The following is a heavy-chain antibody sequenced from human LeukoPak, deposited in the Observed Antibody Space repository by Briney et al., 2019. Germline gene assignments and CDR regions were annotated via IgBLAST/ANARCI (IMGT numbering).Heavy chain of an antibody. CDR2: INPNSGGT. CDR3: ARASLYYDYVIDY. D-gene: IGHD3-16*01. J-gene: IGHJ4*02. Sequence: GSSVKVSCKASGGTFSSYAISWVRQAPGQGLEWMGWINPNSGGTNYAQKFQGWVTMTRDTSNSKAYMELSRLRSDDTAVYYCARASLYYDYVIDYWGQGTLVTVSS. CDR1: GGTFSSYA. V-gene: IGHV1-2*04.